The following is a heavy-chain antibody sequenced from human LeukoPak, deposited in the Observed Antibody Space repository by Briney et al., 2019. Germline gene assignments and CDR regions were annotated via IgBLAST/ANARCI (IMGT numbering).Heavy chain of an antibody. CDR3: AREEMATIGAIDY. V-gene: IGHV3-30*02. CDR2: IRFDGSNK. D-gene: IGHD5-24*01. J-gene: IGHJ4*02. CDR1: GFTFSSYG. Sequence: GGSLRLSCAASGFTFSSYGMHWVRQAPGKGLEWVAFIRFDGSNKYYADSVKGRFTISRDNSKHTLYLQMNSLRAEDTAVYYCAREEMATIGAIDYWGQGTLVTVSS.